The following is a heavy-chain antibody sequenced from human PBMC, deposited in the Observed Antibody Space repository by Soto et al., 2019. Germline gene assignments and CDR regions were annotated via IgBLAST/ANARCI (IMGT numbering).Heavy chain of an antibody. CDR3: ARAETTDNFDI. CDR2: ISSSSSYT. CDR1: GFTFSDYY. Sequence: GGSLRLSCAASGFTFSDYYMSWIRQAPGKGLEWVSYISSSSSYTNYADSVKGRFTISRDNAKNSLYLQMNSLRAEDTAVYYRARAETTDNFDIWGQGTMVTVSS. V-gene: IGHV3-11*06. D-gene: IGHD4-17*01. J-gene: IGHJ3*02.